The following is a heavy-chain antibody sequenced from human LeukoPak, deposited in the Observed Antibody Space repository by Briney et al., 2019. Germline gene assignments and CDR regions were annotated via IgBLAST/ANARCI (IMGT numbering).Heavy chain of an antibody. Sequence: GGSLRLSCAASGFTFSSYAMSWVRQAPGKGLEWVSAISGSGGSTYYADSVKGRFTISRDNAKNSLYLQMNSLRAEDTALYYCAKATDWLLNPYFDYWGQGTLVTVLS. CDR3: AKATDWLLNPYFDY. V-gene: IGHV3-23*01. J-gene: IGHJ4*02. CDR1: GFTFSSYA. D-gene: IGHD3/OR15-3a*01. CDR2: ISGSGGST.